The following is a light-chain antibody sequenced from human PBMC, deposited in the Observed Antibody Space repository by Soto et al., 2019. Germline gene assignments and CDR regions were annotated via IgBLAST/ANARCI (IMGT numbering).Light chain of an antibody. CDR1: QSISSW. Sequence: DIQMTQSPSTLSASVGDRVTITCRASQSISSWLAWYQQKPGKAPNLLIYEASRLESAVPSRFSGSASGTEFPLTINSLQQDDFAIYFSKQYSSYPETFGQGTKGDIK. CDR2: EAS. CDR3: KQYSSYPET. J-gene: IGKJ1*01. V-gene: IGKV1-5*03.